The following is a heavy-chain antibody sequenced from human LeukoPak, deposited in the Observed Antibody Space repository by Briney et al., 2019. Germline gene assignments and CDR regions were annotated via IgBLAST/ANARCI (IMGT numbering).Heavy chain of an antibody. Sequence: ASVKVSCKTSGYTFTGHYIHWVRQAPGQGLEWMGWIHPNTGGTKFAQQFQGRATMTRDTSSSTAYMELSSLTSADTTVYYCATEYKYDSSGANAFDIWGQGTMVTVSS. J-gene: IGHJ3*02. D-gene: IGHD3-22*01. CDR3: ATEYKYDSSGANAFDI. V-gene: IGHV1-2*02. CDR2: IHPNTGGT. CDR1: GYTFTGHY.